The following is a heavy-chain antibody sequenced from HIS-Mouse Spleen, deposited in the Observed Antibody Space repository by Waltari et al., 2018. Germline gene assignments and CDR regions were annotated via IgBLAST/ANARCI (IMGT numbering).Heavy chain of an antibody. CDR3: AREIPYSSSWYDWYFDL. CDR1: GGSISIMSYY. CDR2: IYYSGST. Sequence: QLQLQESGPGLVKPSETLSLTCTFSGGSISIMSYYWAWIRQPPGTGLEWIGSIYYSGSTYYNPSLKSRVTISVDTSKNQFSLKLSSVTAADTAVYYCAREIPYSSSWYDWYFDLWGRGTLVTVSS. V-gene: IGHV4-39*07. D-gene: IGHD6-13*01. J-gene: IGHJ2*01.